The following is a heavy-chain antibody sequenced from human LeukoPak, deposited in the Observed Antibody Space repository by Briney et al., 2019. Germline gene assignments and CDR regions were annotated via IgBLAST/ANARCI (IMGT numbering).Heavy chain of an antibody. V-gene: IGHV3-23*01. J-gene: IGHJ3*02. CDR1: KFAFSSYA. D-gene: IGHD1-26*01. CDR3: GKNRYSGSLSPFDI. Sequence: GGSLRLSCAASKFAFSSYAMSWVRPAPGKGLEWVSAISGGGGNTYYADSVKGRLTISRDNSKNTLYLQMNSLRAEDTAVYYCGKNRYSGSLSPFDIWGQGTMVTVSS. CDR2: ISGGGGNT.